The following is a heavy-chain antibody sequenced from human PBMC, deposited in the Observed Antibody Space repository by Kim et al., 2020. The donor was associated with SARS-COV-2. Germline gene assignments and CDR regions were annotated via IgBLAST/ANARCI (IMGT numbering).Heavy chain of an antibody. Sequence: TYYADSVKGRFTISRDNSKNTLYLQMNSLRAEDTAVYYCARGAAAQLFAYWGQGTLVTVSS. V-gene: IGHV3-53*01. CDR2: T. D-gene: IGHD6-13*01. J-gene: IGHJ4*02. CDR3: ARGAAAQLFAY.